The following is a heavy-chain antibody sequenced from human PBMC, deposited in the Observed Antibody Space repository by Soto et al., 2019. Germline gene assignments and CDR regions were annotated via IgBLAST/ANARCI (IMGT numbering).Heavy chain of an antibody. CDR2: ISSSSSYI. CDR1: GFTFSSYS. J-gene: IGHJ6*02. V-gene: IGHV3-21*01. CDR3: ARVLLWFGETDYYYYGMDV. Sequence: AGGSLRLSCAASGFTFSSYSMNWVRQAPGKGLEWVSSISSSSSYIYYADSVKGRFTISRDNAKNSLYLQMNSLRAEDTAVYYCARVLLWFGETDYYYYGMDVWGPGTTVTVSS. D-gene: IGHD3-10*01.